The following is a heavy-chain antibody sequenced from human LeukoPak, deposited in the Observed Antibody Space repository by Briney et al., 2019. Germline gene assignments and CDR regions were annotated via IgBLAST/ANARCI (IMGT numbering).Heavy chain of an antibody. J-gene: IGHJ4*02. CDR1: GGSISSYY. CDR3: ARRHGGGSSSSDPYYFDY. D-gene: IGHD6-6*01. V-gene: IGHV4-59*01. CDR2: IYYSGST. Sequence: PSETLSLTCTVSGGSISSYYWSWIRQPPGKGLEWIGYIYYSGSTNYKPSLKSRVTISVETSKNQFSLKLSSVTAADTAVYYCARRHGGGSSSSDPYYFDYWGQGTLVTVSS.